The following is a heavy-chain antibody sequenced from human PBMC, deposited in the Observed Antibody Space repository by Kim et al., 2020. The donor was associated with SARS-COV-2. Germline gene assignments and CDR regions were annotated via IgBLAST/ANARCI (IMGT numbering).Heavy chain of an antibody. CDR2: ISSSSSYI. J-gene: IGHJ5*02. D-gene: IGHD2-21*02. Sequence: GGSLRLSCAASGFTFSSYSMNWVRQAPGKGLEWVSSISSSSSYIYYADSVKGRFTISRDNAKNSLYLQMNSLRAEDTAVYYCARDEYCSGGDCYSNWFDPWGQGTLVTVSS. CDR3: ARDEYCSGGDCYSNWFDP. CDR1: GFTFSSYS. V-gene: IGHV3-21*01.